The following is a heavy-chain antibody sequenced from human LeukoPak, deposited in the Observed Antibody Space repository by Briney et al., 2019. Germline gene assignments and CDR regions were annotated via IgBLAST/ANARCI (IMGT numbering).Heavy chain of an antibody. D-gene: IGHD6-13*01. CDR2: IIPILGIA. Sequence: GASVKVSCKASGGTFSSYAISWVRQAPGQGLEWMGRIIPILGIANYAQKFQGRVTITADKSTSTAYMELSSLRSEDTAVYYCASISDSSSWYSYLGYWGQGTLVTVSS. CDR3: ASISDSSSWYSYLGY. J-gene: IGHJ4*02. V-gene: IGHV1-69*04. CDR1: GGTFSSYA.